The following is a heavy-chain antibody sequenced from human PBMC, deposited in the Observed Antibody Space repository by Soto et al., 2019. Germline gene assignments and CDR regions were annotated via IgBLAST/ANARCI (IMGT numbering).Heavy chain of an antibody. Sequence: PSETLSLTCTVSGGSISSYYWSWIRQPPGKGLEWIGYIYYSGSTNYNPSLKSRVTISVDTSKNQFSLKLSSVTAADTAVYYCARVRRPAAMRNFYYFDYWGQGTLVTVS. D-gene: IGHD2-2*01. CDR2: IYYSGST. J-gene: IGHJ4*02. CDR3: ARVRRPAAMRNFYYFDY. V-gene: IGHV4-59*01. CDR1: GGSISSYY.